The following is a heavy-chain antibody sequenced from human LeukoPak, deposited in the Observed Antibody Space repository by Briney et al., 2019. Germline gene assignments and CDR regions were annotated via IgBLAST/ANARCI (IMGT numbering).Heavy chain of an antibody. Sequence: SETLSLTCAVYGGSFSGYYWSWIRQPPGKGLEWIGEINHSGSTNYNPSLKSRVTISVDTSKNQFSLKLSSVTAADTAVYYCARVVGYYYGSGSPTYWFDPWGQGTLVTVSS. CDR1: GGSFSGYY. V-gene: IGHV4-34*01. J-gene: IGHJ5*02. D-gene: IGHD3-10*01. CDR2: INHSGST. CDR3: ARVVGYYYGSGSPTYWFDP.